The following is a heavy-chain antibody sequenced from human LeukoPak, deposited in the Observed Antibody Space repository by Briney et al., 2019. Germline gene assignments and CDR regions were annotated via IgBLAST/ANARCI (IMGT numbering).Heavy chain of an antibody. J-gene: IGHJ4*02. V-gene: IGHV1-18*04. Sequence: GASVKVSCKASGYTFTGYYMHWVRQAPGQGLEWMGWISAYNGNTNYAQKLQGRVTMTTDTSTSTAYMELRSLRSDDTAVYYCARDAEYYDFWSGYYSWGGIDYWGQGTLVTVSS. CDR3: ARDAEYYDFWSGYYSWGGIDY. CDR1: GYTFTGYY. D-gene: IGHD3-3*01. CDR2: ISAYNGNT.